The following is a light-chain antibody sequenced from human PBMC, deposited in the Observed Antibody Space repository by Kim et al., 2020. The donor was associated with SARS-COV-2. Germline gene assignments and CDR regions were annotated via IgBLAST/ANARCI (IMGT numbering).Light chain of an antibody. J-gene: IGLJ3*02. CDR1: SGYSNNA. CDR2: LNSDGSH. Sequence: ASVTLTCTLNSGYSNNAVAWHQQQPEKGPRYLMKLNSDGSHSKGDGIPDRFSGSSSGAERYLTISSLQSEDEADYYCQTWLTGPWVFGGGTQLTVL. V-gene: IGLV4-69*02. CDR3: QTWLTGPWV.